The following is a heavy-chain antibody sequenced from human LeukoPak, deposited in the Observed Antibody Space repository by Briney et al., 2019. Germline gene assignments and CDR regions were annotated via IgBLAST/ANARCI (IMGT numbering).Heavy chain of an antibody. J-gene: IGHJ6*02. Sequence: GASVKVSCKASGYTFTSYAISWVRQAPGQGLEWMGWISGYNGNTNYAQKLQGRVTMTTDTSTTTAYMELRSLRSDDTAVYYCARDVSPENSAYDWAIYGYYTMDVWGQGTTVTVSS. CDR1: GYTFTSYA. CDR3: ARDVSPENSAYDWAIYGYYTMDV. CDR2: ISGYNGNT. D-gene: IGHD5-12*01. V-gene: IGHV1-18*01.